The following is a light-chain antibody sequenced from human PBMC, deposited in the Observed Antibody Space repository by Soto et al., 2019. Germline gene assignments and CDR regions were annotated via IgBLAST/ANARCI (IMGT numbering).Light chain of an antibody. J-gene: IGKJ3*01. Sequence: DIQMTQSPSSLSASVRDRVTITCRASQNISTFLNWYHQKPGTAPKLLIYGASSLQTGVPSRFSGSGSGTDFTLTISSLQPEDFATYYCQQSYSSPLTFGPGTKVDI. V-gene: IGKV1-39*01. CDR2: GAS. CDR1: QNISTF. CDR3: QQSYSSPLT.